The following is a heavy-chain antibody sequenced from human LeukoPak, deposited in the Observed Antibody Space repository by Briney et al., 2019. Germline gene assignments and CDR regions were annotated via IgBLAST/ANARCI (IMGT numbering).Heavy chain of an antibody. CDR2: LSYTGKT. CDR1: GASVSSSH. D-gene: IGHD2/OR15-2a*01. CDR3: SEGYFEPFDH. J-gene: IGHJ4*02. Sequence: SETLSLTCAVPGASVSSSHWNWIRQLPGKGLEWIGCLSYTGKTDYNPSLTSRVTISLDTSKNQVSLKLRSVTAADTAVYYCSEGYFEPFDHWGQGTLVTVSS. V-gene: IGHV4-59*02.